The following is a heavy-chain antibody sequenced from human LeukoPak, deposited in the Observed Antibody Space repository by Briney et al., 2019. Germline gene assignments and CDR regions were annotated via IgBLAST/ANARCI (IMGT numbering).Heavy chain of an antibody. D-gene: IGHD4-17*01. CDR2: IKQGGNEK. CDR1: GFIFSSHW. J-gene: IGHJ1*01. Sequence: QSGGSLRLSCAASGFIFSSHWMTWVRRAPGKGLEWVTSIKQGGNEKYYADSVKGRFTVSRDDDRNSLFLQMNRLRADDTAVYYCARGPSYGDRVDFLASWGQGTKVTVSS. CDR3: ARGPSYGDRVDFLAS. V-gene: IGHV3-7*01.